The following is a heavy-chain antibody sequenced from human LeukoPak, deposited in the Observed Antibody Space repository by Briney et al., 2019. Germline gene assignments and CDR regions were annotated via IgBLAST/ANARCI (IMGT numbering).Heavy chain of an antibody. J-gene: IGHJ4*02. Sequence: PGGSLRLSCAASGFTVSSNYMNWVRQAPGKGLEWVAVISYDGSQKYYADSVKGRFTISRDNSKNTVYLQMNSLSAEDTAVYYCAKDNGSPSLVVVLVATAPDYWGQGTLVTVSS. V-gene: IGHV3-30*18. D-gene: IGHD2-15*01. CDR1: GFTVSSNY. CDR3: AKDNGSPSLVVVLVATAPDY. CDR2: ISYDGSQK.